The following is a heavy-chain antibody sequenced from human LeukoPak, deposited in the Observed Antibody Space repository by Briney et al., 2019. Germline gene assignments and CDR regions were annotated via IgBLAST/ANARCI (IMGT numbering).Heavy chain of an antibody. Sequence: GGSLRLSCAASGFTFSSYEMHWVRQAPGKGLEWISYISSSGSTIYYADSVKGRFTISRDNGKNSLYLQMNSLRADDTAIYYCARDRYDGGDAFDVWGQGTMVTVSS. J-gene: IGHJ3*01. CDR3: ARDRYDGGDAFDV. CDR1: GFTFSSYE. CDR2: ISSSGSTI. D-gene: IGHD5-12*01. V-gene: IGHV3-48*03.